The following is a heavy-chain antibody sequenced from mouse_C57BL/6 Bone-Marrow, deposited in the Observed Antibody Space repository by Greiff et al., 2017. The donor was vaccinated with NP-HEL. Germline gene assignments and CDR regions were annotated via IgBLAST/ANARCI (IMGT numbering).Heavy chain of an antibody. D-gene: IGHD2-4*01. V-gene: IGHV1-82*01. J-gene: IGHJ2*01. CDR1: GYAFSSSW. Sequence: QVQLQQSGPELVKPGASVKISCKASGYAFSSSWMNWVKQRPGKGLEWIGRIYPGDGATNYNGKFKGKATLTADKSSSTAYMQLSSLTSEDSAVYFCARGGRYDYVFDYWGQGTTLTVSS. CDR3: ARGGRYDYVFDY. CDR2: IYPGDGAT.